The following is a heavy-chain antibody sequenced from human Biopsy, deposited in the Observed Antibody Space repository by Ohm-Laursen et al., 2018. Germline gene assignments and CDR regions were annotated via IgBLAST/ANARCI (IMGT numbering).Heavy chain of an antibody. CDR2: TYYRGTS. D-gene: IGHD2/OR15-2a*01. J-gene: IGHJ3*02. CDR1: GGSVGDYF. Sequence: SDTLSLTCSVSGGSVGDYFLSWIRLVPGKRPEWIGYTYYRGTSENNPSLRSRVTTSVDISRNQFFLNTKSVTGADTAVYYCAAFPFSGGPAFDIWGQGTTVIVSS. CDR3: AAFPFSGGPAFDI. V-gene: IGHV4-59*02.